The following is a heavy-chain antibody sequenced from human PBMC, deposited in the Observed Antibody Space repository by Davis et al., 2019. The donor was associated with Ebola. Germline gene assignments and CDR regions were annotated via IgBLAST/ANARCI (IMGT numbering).Heavy chain of an antibody. Sequence: SVKVSCKASGGTFSSYAISWVRQAPGQGLEWMGGIIPIFGTANYAQKFQGRVTITADESTSTAYMELSSPRSEDTAVYYCARFGAAAGNWFDPWGQGTLVTVSS. CDR3: ARFGAAAGNWFDP. J-gene: IGHJ5*02. CDR2: IIPIFGTA. CDR1: GGTFSSYA. D-gene: IGHD6-13*01. V-gene: IGHV1-69*13.